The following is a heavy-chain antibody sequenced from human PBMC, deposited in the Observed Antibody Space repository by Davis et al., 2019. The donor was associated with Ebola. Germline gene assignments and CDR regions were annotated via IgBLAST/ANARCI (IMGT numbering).Heavy chain of an antibody. CDR3: ARDSIWFGTRAPDY. D-gene: IGHD3-10*01. CDR1: GFTFSSYS. Sequence: GESLKISCAASGFTFSSYSMNWVRQAPGKGLEWVSSISSSSSYIYYADQVKGRFTISRDKAKNSLYLQMNSLRAEDTAVYYCARDSIWFGTRAPDYWGQGTLVTVSS. CDR2: ISSSSSYI. J-gene: IGHJ4*02. V-gene: IGHV3-21*01.